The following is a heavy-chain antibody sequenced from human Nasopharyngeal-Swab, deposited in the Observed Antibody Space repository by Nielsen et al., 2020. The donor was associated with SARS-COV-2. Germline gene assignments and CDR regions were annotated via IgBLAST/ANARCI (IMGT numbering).Heavy chain of an antibody. CDR2: IYYSGST. CDR1: GGSVSSGSYY. V-gene: IGHV4-61*01. Sequence: SETLSLTCTVSGGSVSSGSYYWSWIRQPPGKGLEWIGYIYYSGSTNYNPSLKSRVTISVDTSKNQFSLKLSSVTAADTAVYYCARGRTYYYDSSGYDYYYGMDVWGQGTTVTVSS. J-gene: IGHJ6*02. CDR3: ARGRTYYYDSSGYDYYYGMDV. D-gene: IGHD3-22*01.